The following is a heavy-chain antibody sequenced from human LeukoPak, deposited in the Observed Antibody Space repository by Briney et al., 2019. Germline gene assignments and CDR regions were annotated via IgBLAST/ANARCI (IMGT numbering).Heavy chain of an antibody. D-gene: IGHD6-19*01. V-gene: IGHV3-48*03. CDR1: GFSFSTYE. CDR3: ARGGWFFEH. CDR2: ISSSGSSI. J-gene: IGHJ4*02. Sequence: GGSLRLSCADSGFSFSTYEMNWVRQAPGKGLEGVSYISSSGSSIYYADSVKGRFTISRGNAKNSLFLQMNSLRAEDTAVYYCARGGWFFEHWGQGTLVTVSS.